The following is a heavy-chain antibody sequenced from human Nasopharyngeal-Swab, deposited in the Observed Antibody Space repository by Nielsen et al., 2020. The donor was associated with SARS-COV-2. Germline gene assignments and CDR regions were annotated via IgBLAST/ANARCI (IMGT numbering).Heavy chain of an antibody. Sequence: GESLKISCAASGFTFSSYWMHWVRQPPGKGLEWVANIRQDAREQFYVDSVKGRFTISRDNAKNSVFLQMNSLRSEDTAVYYCARESVVTGMDDAPDIWGRGTMVTVSS. V-gene: IGHV3-7*04. CDR2: IRQDAREQ. CDR3: ARESVVTGMDDAPDI. J-gene: IGHJ3*02. CDR1: GFTFSSYW. D-gene: IGHD2-21*02.